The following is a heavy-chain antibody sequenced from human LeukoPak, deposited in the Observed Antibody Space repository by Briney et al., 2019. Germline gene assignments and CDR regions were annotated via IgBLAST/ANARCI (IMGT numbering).Heavy chain of an antibody. CDR1: GLTFSNYA. J-gene: IGHJ4*02. V-gene: IGHV3-23*01. D-gene: IGHD1-14*01. CDR2: IDRSGGYI. CDR3: AKDYRGSGEVGETGPLDY. Sequence: GGSLRLSCTASGLTFSNYAMSWVRQAPAKGLEWVAGIDRSGGYIHYADSVKGRFTISRDNSKNTLHLQMSSLRAEDTAVYYCAKDYRGSGEVGETGPLDYWGQGTLVTVSS.